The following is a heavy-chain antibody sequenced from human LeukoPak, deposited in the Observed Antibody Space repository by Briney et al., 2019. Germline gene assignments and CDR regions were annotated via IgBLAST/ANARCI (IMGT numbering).Heavy chain of an antibody. J-gene: IGHJ4*02. D-gene: IGHD5-24*01. CDR2: IWYDGNEK. CDR3: VRGSGGDGYSCWGDN. Sequence: PSGGSLRLSCSASGFTFSNNGIHWVRKAPGKGLEWVAVIWYDGNEKHYVDSVKGRFTISRDNFKSTLYLQMNSLRAEDSAVYYCVRGSGGDGYSCWGDNWGQGTLVTVSS. V-gene: IGHV3-33*01. CDR1: GFTFSNNG.